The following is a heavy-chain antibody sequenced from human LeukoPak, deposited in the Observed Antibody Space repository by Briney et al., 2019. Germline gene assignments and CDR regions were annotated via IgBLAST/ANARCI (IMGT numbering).Heavy chain of an antibody. J-gene: IGHJ4*02. D-gene: IGHD3-3*01. CDR1: GFTFSSNG. V-gene: IGHV3-23*01. CDR2: ISDSSSRT. Sequence: GGSLRLSCVASGFTFSSNGMNWVRQAPGKGLEWVSVISDSSSRTYYSDSVKGRFTISRDNSKNTLYLQMNSLRAEDTAVYYCARDTYDFWSGPNGFYFDYWGQGTLVTVSS. CDR3: ARDTYDFWSGPNGFYFDY.